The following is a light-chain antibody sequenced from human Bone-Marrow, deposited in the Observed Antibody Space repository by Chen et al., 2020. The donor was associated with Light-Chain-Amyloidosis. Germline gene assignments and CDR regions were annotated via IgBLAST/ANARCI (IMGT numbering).Light chain of an antibody. CDR3: HQYDIRHS. CDR2: WAS. J-gene: IGKJ2*03. V-gene: IGKV4-1*01. CDR1: QSVLYSSSNKNY. Sequence: DIVMTQSPDSLTLSLGERATINCKSSQSVLYSSSNKNYLAWYQQKPGQPPTLLIYWASTRKSGVPEGGSGSASGTEYTVNIGRLEGEDGTDSYGHQYDIRHSVGQETKLALK.